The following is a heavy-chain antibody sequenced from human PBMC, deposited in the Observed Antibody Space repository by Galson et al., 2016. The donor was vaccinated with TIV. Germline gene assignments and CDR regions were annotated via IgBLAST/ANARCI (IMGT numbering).Heavy chain of an antibody. CDR1: GYTLSHYY. V-gene: IGHV1-46*01. CDR3: ATFSGARGPFDY. D-gene: IGHD2-15*01. Sequence: SVKVSCKASGYTLSHYYMHWVRQAPGQGLEWVGVIDPSGGGTTYAPQFQGRVTMTRDTSTSTVYMELTSLKSDDTAVLYCATFSGARGPFDYWGQGTLVAVSS. J-gene: IGHJ4*02. CDR2: IDPSGGGT.